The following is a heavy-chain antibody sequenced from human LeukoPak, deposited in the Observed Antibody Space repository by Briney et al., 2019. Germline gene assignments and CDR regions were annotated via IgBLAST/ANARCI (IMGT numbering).Heavy chain of an antibody. Sequence: GGSLRLSCAASGFTFSSYAMSWVRQAPGKGLEWVSAISGSGGSTYYADSVKGRFTISRDNSKNTLYLQMNSLRAEDTAVYYCAKPPRIVGATTRYSFDYWGQGTLVTVSS. D-gene: IGHD1-26*01. CDR1: GFTFSSYA. V-gene: IGHV3-23*01. CDR2: ISGSGGST. CDR3: AKPPRIVGATTRYSFDY. J-gene: IGHJ4*02.